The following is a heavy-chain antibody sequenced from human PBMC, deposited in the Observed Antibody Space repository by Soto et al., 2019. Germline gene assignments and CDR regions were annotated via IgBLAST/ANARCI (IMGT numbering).Heavy chain of an antibody. CDR3: ARGGGYDSFDF. J-gene: IGHJ4*02. CDR1: GVTISYGGYS. CDR2: ISHVETT. Sequence: SETLSLTCSVSGVTISYGGYSWSWIRQSPGKGLEWLGYISHVETTYYNPSLQSRLSLSIDRTRNQFSLSLSSMTAADKAVYYCARGGGYDSFDFWGQGIQVTVSS. D-gene: IGHD3-3*01. V-gene: IGHV4-30-2*06.